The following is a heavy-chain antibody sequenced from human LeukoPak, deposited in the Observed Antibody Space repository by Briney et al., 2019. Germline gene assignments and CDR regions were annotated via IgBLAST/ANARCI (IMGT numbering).Heavy chain of an antibody. CDR3: AKCPFDWLLGYYYYYYMDV. J-gene: IGHJ6*03. CDR2: INPNSGGT. V-gene: IGHV1-2*02. Sequence: ASVKVSCKASGYTFTGYYMHWVRQAPGQGLEWMGWINPNSGGTNYAQKFQGRVTMTRDTSISTAYMELSRLRSDDTAVYYCAKCPFDWLLGYYYYYYMDVWGKGTTVTISS. D-gene: IGHD3-9*01. CDR1: GYTFTGYY.